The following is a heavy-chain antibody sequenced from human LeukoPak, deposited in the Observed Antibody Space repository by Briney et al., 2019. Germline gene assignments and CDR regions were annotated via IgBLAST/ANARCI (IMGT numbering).Heavy chain of an antibody. CDR2: ISGSGGST. Sequence: GGSLRLSCAASGFTFSSYAMSWVRQAPGKGLEWVSAISGSGGSTYYADSVKGRFTISRDNSKNTLYLQMNSLRAEDTALYYCAKDFYYDSSGLFDYWGQGTLVTVSS. J-gene: IGHJ4*02. CDR1: GFTFSSYA. V-gene: IGHV3-23*01. CDR3: AKDFYYDSSGLFDY. D-gene: IGHD3-22*01.